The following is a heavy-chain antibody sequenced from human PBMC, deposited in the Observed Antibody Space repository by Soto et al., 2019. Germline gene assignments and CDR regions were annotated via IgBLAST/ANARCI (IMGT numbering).Heavy chain of an antibody. D-gene: IGHD1-1*01. V-gene: IGHV3-21*06. J-gene: IGHJ6*02. CDR2: IHGSGKDT. CDR1: GYTFSNYR. CDR3: ARVHLVRTSSYYCGMDV. Sequence: LRLSCATSGYTFSNYRMNWVREAPGQGLEWVASIHGSGKDTFYRDSVKGQFTISRGNAESSLVLQMNSLTVDDTPVYHCARVHLVRTSSYYCGMDVWGPATTVTVSS.